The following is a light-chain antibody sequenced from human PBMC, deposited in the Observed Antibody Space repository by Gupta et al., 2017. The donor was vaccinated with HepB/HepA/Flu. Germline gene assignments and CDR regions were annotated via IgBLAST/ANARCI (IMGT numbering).Light chain of an antibody. CDR1: QGIKKD. J-gene: IGKJ1*01. V-gene: IGKV1-6*01. CDR2: AAS. CDR3: LQDYSYPRT. Sequence: IQLTQSPSSLSASVGDRVTITCRASQGIKKDLGWYQHKPGKAPKLLIFAASSLQTGVPSRFSGSGSGTDFTLTISSLQPEDFATYYCLQDYSYPRTFGQGTKVEMK.